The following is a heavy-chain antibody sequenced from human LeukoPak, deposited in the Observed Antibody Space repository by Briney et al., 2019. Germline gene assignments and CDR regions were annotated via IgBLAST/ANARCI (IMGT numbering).Heavy chain of an antibody. CDR3: ARGGRTRNYWYFDL. J-gene: IGHJ2*01. V-gene: IGHV1-18*01. Sequence: ASVKVSCKASGYTFTSYGISWVRQAPGQGLEWMGWISAYSGGTNYAQKFQGRVTMTRNTSISTAYMELSSLKSEDTAVYYCARGGRTRNYWYFDLWGRGTLVTVSS. CDR2: ISAYSGGT. CDR1: GYTFTSYG.